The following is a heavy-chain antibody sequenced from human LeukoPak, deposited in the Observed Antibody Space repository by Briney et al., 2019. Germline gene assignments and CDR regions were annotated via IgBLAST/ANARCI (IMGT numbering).Heavy chain of an antibody. J-gene: IGHJ4*02. CDR2: IYSRGGT. D-gene: IGHD3-22*01. Sequence: PGGSLRLSCAASGFTVSSNFMSWVRQAPGKGLECVSVIYSRGGTYYAGSVQGRFTISRDASKNTLFLQMNSLRADDTAVYYCARKTDSSGSGDYWGQGTLVTVSS. CDR1: GFTVSSNF. V-gene: IGHV3-53*01. CDR3: ARKTDSSGSGDY.